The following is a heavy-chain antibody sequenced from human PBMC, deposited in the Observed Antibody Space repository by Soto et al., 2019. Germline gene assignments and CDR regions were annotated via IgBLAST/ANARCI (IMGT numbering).Heavy chain of an antibody. CDR1: GFAFSTYA. CDR3: AKDPRSYCSSTSCYSWFDP. V-gene: IGHV3-23*01. CDR2: ISGGGGGT. D-gene: IGHD2-2*01. Sequence: GGSLRLSCAASGFAFSTYAMSWVRQAPGKGPEWVSTISGGGGGTYYADTVKGRFTISRDNSKNTLYLQMNSLRTEDTAVYYCAKDPRSYCSSTSCYSWFDPWVQG. J-gene: IGHJ5*02.